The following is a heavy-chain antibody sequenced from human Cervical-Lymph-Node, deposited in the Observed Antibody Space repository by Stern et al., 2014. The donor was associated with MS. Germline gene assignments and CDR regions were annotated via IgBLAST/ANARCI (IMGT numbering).Heavy chain of an antibody. CDR1: GFSLSTSGMR. Sequence: QVTLRESGPALVKPTQTLTLTCTFSGFSLSTSGMRVSWIRQPPGKALEWLAPIDLDDDKFYSTSLKTRLTISKDTSKNQMVLTMTNMDPVDTATYYCARSPPYYEFWNDYCYFDYWGQGTLVAVSS. CDR3: ARSPPYYEFWNDYCYFDY. V-gene: IGHV2-70*04. CDR2: IDLDDDK. D-gene: IGHD3-3*01. J-gene: IGHJ4*02.